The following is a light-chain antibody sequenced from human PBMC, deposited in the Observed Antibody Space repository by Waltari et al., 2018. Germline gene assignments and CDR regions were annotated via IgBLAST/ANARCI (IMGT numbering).Light chain of an antibody. V-gene: IGLV2-8*01. CDR1: STAVDGYDP. J-gene: IGLJ3*02. CDR3: SSYAGGSSLM. CDR2: EVT. Sequence: QSALTQPPSASGSSGQSITIPCTGTSTAVDGYDPAFWYQHHPGKAPKLLIYEVTKRPSGVPDRFSGSKSDNTASLAVSGLQAEDEADYYCSSYAGGSSLMFGGGTKLTVL.